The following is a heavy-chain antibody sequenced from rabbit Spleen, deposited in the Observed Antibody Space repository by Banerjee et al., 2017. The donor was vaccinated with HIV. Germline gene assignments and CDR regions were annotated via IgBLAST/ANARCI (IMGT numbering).Heavy chain of an antibody. CDR2: IYAGSSGST. D-gene: IGHD8-1*01. CDR3: ARDAGTSFSTYGMDL. J-gene: IGHJ6*01. CDR1: GFSFNDDYY. Sequence: QSLEESGGGLVQPEGSLTLTCTASGFSFNDDYYVCWVRQAPGKGLECIACIYAGSSGSTYYASWAKGRFTISKTSSTTVTLQMTSLTAADTATYFCARDAGTSFSTYGMDLWGPGTLVTVS. V-gene: IGHV1S40*01.